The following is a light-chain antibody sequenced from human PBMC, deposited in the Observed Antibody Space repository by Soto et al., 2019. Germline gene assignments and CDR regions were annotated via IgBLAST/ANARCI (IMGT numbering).Light chain of an antibody. CDR1: QSVYNN. CDR3: QKYNTWLLVT. J-gene: IGKJ3*01. Sequence: AALSLKKRKSATLSSRASQSVYNNVAWYQQKPRQAPRLLIYGASTRATGIPARFSGSGSGTEFTLTSCSLLPEEFAVYFCQKYNTWLLVTFGPGTKVDI. CDR2: GAS. V-gene: IGKV3-15*01.